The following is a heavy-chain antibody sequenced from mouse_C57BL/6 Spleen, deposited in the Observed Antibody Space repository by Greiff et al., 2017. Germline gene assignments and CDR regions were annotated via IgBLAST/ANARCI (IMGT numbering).Heavy chain of an antibody. CDR3: ARRDSGSSYDFDY. D-gene: IGHD1-1*01. V-gene: IGHV1-69*01. CDR2: IDPSDSYT. J-gene: IGHJ2*01. Sequence: QVQLQQPGAELVMPGASVKLSCKASGYNFTSYWMHWVKQRPGQGLEWIGEIDPSDSYTNYNQKFKGKSTLTVDKSSSTAYMQLSSLTSEDSAVYYCARRDSGSSYDFDYWGQGTTLTVSS. CDR1: GYNFTSYW.